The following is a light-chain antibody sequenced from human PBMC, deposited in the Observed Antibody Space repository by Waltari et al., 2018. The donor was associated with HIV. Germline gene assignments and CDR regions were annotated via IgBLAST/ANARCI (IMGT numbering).Light chain of an antibody. J-gene: IGLJ2*01. Sequence: QSVLTQAPSVSGTPGQRVTISCPGSSSNIGAGYDVHWYHQRPGTAPNLLIYGDTNRPSGVPDRFSGSKSGTSASLVITGLQADDEADYYCQSFDSSLSSSVVFGGGTKLTVL. CDR3: QSFDSSLSSSVV. V-gene: IGLV1-40*01. CDR2: GDT. CDR1: SSNIGAGYD.